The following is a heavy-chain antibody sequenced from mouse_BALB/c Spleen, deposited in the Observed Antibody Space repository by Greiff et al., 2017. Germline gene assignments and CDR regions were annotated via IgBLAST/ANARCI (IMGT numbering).Heavy chain of an antibody. J-gene: IGHJ3*01. CDR1: GYSITSDYA. V-gene: IGHV3-2*02. Sequence: EVKLVESGPGLVKPSQSLSLTCTVTGYSITSDYAWNWIRQFPGNKLEWMGYISYSGSTSYNPSLKSRISITRDTSKNQFFLQLNSVTTEDTATYYCARVATMIPWFAYWGQGTLVTVSA. CDR3: ARVATMIPWFAY. CDR2: ISYSGST. D-gene: IGHD2-4*01.